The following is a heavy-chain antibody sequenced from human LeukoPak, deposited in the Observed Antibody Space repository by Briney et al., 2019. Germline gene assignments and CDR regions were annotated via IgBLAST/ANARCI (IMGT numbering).Heavy chain of an antibody. CDR3: ARSLSPYYDVTSAYWVWGY. CDR2: INQSGDT. V-gene: IGHV4-34*01. J-gene: IGHJ4*02. CDR1: GESFSGYY. Sequence: PETLSLTCGVSGESFSGYYWSWLRQPPGKGLEWIGEINQSGDTNYNPSFESRVTMSVDASKKQFSLKVKSVTAADGAVYYCARSLSPYYDVTSAYWVWGYWGQGTLVIISS. D-gene: IGHD3-3*01.